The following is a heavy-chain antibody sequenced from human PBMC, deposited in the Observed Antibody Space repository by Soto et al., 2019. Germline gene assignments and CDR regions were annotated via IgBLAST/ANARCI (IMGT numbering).Heavy chain of an antibody. Sequence: PGGSLRLSCAASGLTFSSYWMSWIRQAPGKGLEWVANINPDGGDKHYVDSVKGRFTISRDNAKSSLYLQMNSLRVEDMAVYYGARDWRDGNNHGPDYWGQGTLVTVSS. D-gene: IGHD3-3*01. CDR1: GLTFSSYW. CDR3: ARDWRDGNNHGPDY. V-gene: IGHV3-7*04. CDR2: INPDGGDK. J-gene: IGHJ4*02.